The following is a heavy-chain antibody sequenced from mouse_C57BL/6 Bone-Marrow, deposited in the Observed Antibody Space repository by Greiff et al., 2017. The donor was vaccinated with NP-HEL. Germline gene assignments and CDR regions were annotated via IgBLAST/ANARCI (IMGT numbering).Heavy chain of an antibody. J-gene: IGHJ1*03. V-gene: IGHV1-53*01. CDR3: ARRFDSYWYFDV. CDR2: INPSNGGT. Sequence: QVQLQQPGTELVKPGASVKLSCKASGYTFTSYWMHWVKQRPGQGLEWIGNINPSNGGTNYNEKFKGKATLTADKSSSTAYMQLSSLTSEDSAVYFCARRFDSYWYFDVWGTGTTVTVSS. CDR1: GYTFTSYW.